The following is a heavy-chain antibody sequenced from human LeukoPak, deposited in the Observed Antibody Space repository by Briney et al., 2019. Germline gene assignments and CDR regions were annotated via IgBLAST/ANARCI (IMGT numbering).Heavy chain of an antibody. CDR3: AKDAGIAARGGLDY. V-gene: IGHV3-30*18. CDR2: ISYDGSNK. Sequence: QTGGSLRLSCAASGFTFSSYAMSWVRQAPGKGLEWVAVISYDGSNKYYADSVKGRFTISRDNSKNTLYLQMNSLRAEDTAVYYCAKDAGIAARGGLDYWGQGTLVTVSS. J-gene: IGHJ4*02. D-gene: IGHD6-6*01. CDR1: GFTFSSYA.